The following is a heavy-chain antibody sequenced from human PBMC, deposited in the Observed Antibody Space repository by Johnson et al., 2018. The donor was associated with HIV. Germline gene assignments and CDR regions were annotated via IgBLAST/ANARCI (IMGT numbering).Heavy chain of an antibody. CDR2: IDSSGSGI. V-gene: IGHV3-11*01. D-gene: IGHD1-26*01. J-gene: IGHJ3*02. Sequence: QVQLVESGGGVVQPGRSLRLSCAASGFTFINYDMHWVRQAPGKGLEWVSYIDSSGSGIYYADSVKGRFTISRDNAKKSLCPQMNTLRAEDTALYYCASEAKHHVGANRVSSFDIWGQGTMVTVSA. CDR1: GFTFINYD. CDR3: ASEAKHHVGANRVSSFDI.